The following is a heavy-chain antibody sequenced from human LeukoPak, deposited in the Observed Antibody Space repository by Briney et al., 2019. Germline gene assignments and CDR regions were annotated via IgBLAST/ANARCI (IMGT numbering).Heavy chain of an antibody. D-gene: IGHD3-3*01. CDR2: ISWNSGSI. Sequence: GGSLRLSCAASGFTFDEHAMHWVRQAPGKGLEWVSGISWNSGSIGYADSVKGRFTISRDNAKNSLYLQMNSLRAEDTALYYCAKGGHYDFWSGPNYYFDYWGQGTLVTVSS. CDR3: AKGGHYDFWSGPNYYFDY. CDR1: GFTFDEHA. V-gene: IGHV3-9*01. J-gene: IGHJ4*02.